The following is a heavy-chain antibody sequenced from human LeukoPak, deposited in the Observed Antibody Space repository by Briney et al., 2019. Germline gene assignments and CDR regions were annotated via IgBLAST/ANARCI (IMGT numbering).Heavy chain of an antibody. CDR3: ARMTTPDY. CDR1: GFTFSGYW. CDR2: IKQDGSEK. Sequence: HTGGSLRLSCAASGFTFSGYWMSWVRQAPGKGLEWVASIKQDGSEKHFVDSVKGRFTISRDNARNSLFLQMDSLRAEDTAVYYCARMTTPDYWGQGTLVTVSS. V-gene: IGHV3-7*03. D-gene: IGHD4-11*01. J-gene: IGHJ4*02.